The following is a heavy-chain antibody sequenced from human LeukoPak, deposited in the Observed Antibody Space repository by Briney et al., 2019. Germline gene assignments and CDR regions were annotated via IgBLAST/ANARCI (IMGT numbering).Heavy chain of an antibody. CDR2: ISNSGGRT. J-gene: IGHJ4*02. V-gene: IGHV3-23*01. CDR3: AKSYNGYESKPDY. Sequence: GGSLRLSCAASGFTFSSYAMGWVRQAPGKGLEWVSSISNSGGRTFYTDSVKGRFTISRDNSKITLYLQMNSLRAEDTAVYYCAKSYNGYESKPDYWGQGTLVTVSS. D-gene: IGHD5-12*01. CDR1: GFTFSSYA.